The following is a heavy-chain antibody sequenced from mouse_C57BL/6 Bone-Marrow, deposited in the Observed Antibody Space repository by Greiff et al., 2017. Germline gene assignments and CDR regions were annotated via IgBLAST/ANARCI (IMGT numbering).Heavy chain of an antibody. Sequence: QVQLQQPGAELVKPGASVKMSCTASGYTFTSYWITWVKQRPGQGLEWIGAIYPGSGSTNYHEKFKGQATLTVDTSSSTAYMQLSSLTSEDSAVDYCARWGTTVDYEAMDYWGQGTSVTVSS. CDR2: IYPGSGST. CDR1: GYTFTSYW. CDR3: ARWGTTVDYEAMDY. J-gene: IGHJ4*01. D-gene: IGHD1-1*01. V-gene: IGHV1-55*01.